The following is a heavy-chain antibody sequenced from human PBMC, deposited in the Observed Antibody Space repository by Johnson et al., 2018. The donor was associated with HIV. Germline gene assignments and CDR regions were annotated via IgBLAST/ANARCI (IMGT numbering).Heavy chain of an antibody. J-gene: IGHJ3*02. CDR3: ARGNITMIVGTSYAFDI. CDR1: GFTFRSNG. CDR2: IQYDGSDK. D-gene: IGHD3-22*01. Sequence: QMLLVESGGGLVQPGRSLRLSCAASGFTFRSNGMHWVRQAPGKGLEWVTFIQYDGSDKSYADSVKGRFTISRDKSKNTLYLQMNSLRAEDMAVYYCARGNITMIVGTSYAFDIWGQGTMVTVSS. V-gene: IGHV3-30*02.